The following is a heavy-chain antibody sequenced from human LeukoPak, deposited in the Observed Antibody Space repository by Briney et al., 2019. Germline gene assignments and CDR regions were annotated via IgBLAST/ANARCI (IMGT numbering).Heavy chain of an antibody. CDR1: GFTFSSYT. CDR2: IGASGGDI. V-gene: IGHV3-23*01. Sequence: GGSLRLSCATSGFTFSSYTMIWVRQAPGKGLEWVSIIGASGGDIPYADSVKGRFSISRDNPKNTLTLQMNSLRVDDTAVYYCARDPNWGSGYWGQGTLVTVSS. J-gene: IGHJ4*02. D-gene: IGHD7-27*01. CDR3: ARDPNWGSGY.